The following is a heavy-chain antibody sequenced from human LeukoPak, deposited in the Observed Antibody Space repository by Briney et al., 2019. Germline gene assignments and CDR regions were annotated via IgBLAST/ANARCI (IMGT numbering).Heavy chain of an antibody. CDR2: IKQDGSEN. D-gene: IGHD6-6*01. V-gene: IGHV3-7*01. CDR1: GFTFSSYW. CDR3: ARDRSRIAARGFDY. Sequence: GGSLRLSCAASGFTFSSYWMSWVRRAPGKGLEWVANIKQDGSENYYVDSVKGQFTISRDNAKNSLYLQMNSLRAEDTAVYYCARDRSRIAARGFDYWGQGTLVTVSS. J-gene: IGHJ4*02.